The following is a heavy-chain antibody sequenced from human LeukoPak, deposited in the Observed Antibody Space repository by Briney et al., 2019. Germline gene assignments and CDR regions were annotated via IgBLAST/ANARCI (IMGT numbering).Heavy chain of an antibody. D-gene: IGHD6-13*01. CDR3: ARDLRYSSSWYISD. V-gene: IGHV1-46*01. CDR1: GGTFSSYA. Sequence: ASVKVSCKASGGTFSSYAISWVRQAPGQGLEWMGIINPSGGSTSYAQKFQGRVTMTRDTSASTVYMELSSLRSEDTAVYYCARDLRYSSSWYISDWGQGTLVTVSS. CDR2: INPSGGST. J-gene: IGHJ4*02.